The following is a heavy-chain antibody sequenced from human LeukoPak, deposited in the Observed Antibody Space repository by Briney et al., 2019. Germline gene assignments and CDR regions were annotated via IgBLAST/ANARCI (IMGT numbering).Heavy chain of an antibody. CDR2: LSGNGVST. Sequence: GGSLRLSCAAPGFTFNNYAMTWVRQAPGKGLVWVSSLSGNGVSTYYADSVKGRFTISRDNSKNTLYLQMNSLRAEDTAVYYCAKDFGDTPYYFDYWGQGTLVTVSS. D-gene: IGHD3-3*01. CDR3: AKDFGDTPYYFDY. J-gene: IGHJ4*02. V-gene: IGHV3-23*01. CDR1: GFTFNNYA.